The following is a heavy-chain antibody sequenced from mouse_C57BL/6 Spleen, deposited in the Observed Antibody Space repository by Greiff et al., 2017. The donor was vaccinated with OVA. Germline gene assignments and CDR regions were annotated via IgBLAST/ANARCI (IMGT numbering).Heavy chain of an antibody. CDR3: ARRGYGSSYGFAY. D-gene: IGHD1-1*01. CDR1: GYTFTSYW. J-gene: IGHJ3*01. V-gene: IGHV1-69*01. Sequence: QSCKASGYTFTSYWMHWVKQRPGQGLEWIGEIDPSDSYTNYNQKFKGKSTLTVDKSSSTAYMQLSSLTSEDSAVYYCARRGYGSSYGFAYWGQGTLVTVSA. CDR2: IDPSDSYT.